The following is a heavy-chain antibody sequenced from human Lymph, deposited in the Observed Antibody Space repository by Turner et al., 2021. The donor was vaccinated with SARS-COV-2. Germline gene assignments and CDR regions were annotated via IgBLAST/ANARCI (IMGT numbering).Heavy chain of an antibody. CDR3: AKGGFYDILTGYSNFDY. J-gene: IGHJ4*02. CDR2: ISYDGSNK. Sequence: QVQLLESGGGVVQPGRSLRLSCAASGFTFSSYGMHWVRQAPGKGLEWVAVISYDGSNKYYADSGKGRFNISRDNSKNTLYLQMNSLRAEDTAVYYCAKGGFYDILTGYSNFDYWGQGTLVTVSS. V-gene: IGHV3-30*18. D-gene: IGHD3-9*01. CDR1: GFTFSSYG.